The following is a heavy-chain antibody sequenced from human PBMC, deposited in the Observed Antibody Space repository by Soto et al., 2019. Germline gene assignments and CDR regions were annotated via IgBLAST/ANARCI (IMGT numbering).Heavy chain of an antibody. V-gene: IGHV3-30-3*01. CDR3: ARASGYYAGSGYYYGFFDY. Sequence: QVQLVESGGGVVQPGRSLRLSCAASGFTFSSYAMHWVRQAPGKGLEWVAVISSDGSNKYYADSVKGRFTISRDNSKNTLYLQMNSLRAGDTAVYYCARASGYYAGSGYYYGFFDYCGQGTLVTVSS. D-gene: IGHD3-22*01. J-gene: IGHJ4*02. CDR1: GFTFSSYA. CDR2: ISSDGSNK.